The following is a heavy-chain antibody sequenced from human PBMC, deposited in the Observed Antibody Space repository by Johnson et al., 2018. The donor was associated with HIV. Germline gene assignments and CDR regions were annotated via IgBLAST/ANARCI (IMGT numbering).Heavy chain of an antibody. CDR2: ISWNSGSI. V-gene: IGHV3-9*01. J-gene: IGHJ3*01. D-gene: IGHD1-26*01. CDR1: GFTFDDYA. CDR3: AKHLGSDAFDY. Sequence: VQLVESGGGLVQPGRSLRLSCAASGFTFDDYAMHWVRQAPGKGLEWVSGISWNSGSIGYADSVRGRFIISRDNSKNTVYLQMNTLRADDTAVYYCAKHLGSDAFDYWGKGTLVTVSS.